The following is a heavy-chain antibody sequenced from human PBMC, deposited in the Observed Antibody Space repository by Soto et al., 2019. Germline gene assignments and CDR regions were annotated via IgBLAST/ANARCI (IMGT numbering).Heavy chain of an antibody. CDR3: ARQADTAMVHRFDY. Sequence: QLQLQESGPGLVKPSETLSLTCTVSGGSISSSSYYWGWIRQPPGKGLEWIGSIYYSGSTYYNPSLKSRVTISVDTSKNQFSLKLSSVTAADTAVYYCARQADTAMVHRFDYWGQGTLVTVSS. CDR2: IYYSGST. D-gene: IGHD5-18*01. V-gene: IGHV4-39*01. CDR1: GGSISSSSYY. J-gene: IGHJ4*02.